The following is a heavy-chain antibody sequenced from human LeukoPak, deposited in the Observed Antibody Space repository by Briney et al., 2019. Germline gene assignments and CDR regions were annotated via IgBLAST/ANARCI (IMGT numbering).Heavy chain of an antibody. D-gene: IGHD3-10*01. V-gene: IGHV1-69*13. CDR2: IIPIFGTA. CDR1: GGTFSSYA. J-gene: IGHJ4*02. Sequence: SVNVSCKASGGTFSSYALSWVRQAPGQGLEWMGGIIPIFGTANYAQKFQGRVTITADESTSTAYMELSSLRSEDTAVYYCARGPTMVRGVILYYFDYWGQGTLVTVSS. CDR3: ARGPTMVRGVILYYFDY.